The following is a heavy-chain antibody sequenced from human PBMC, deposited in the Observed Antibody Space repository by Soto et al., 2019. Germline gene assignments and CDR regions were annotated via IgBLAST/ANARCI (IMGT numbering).Heavy chain of an antibody. CDR1: GFTFSIYA. Sequence: GGSLILSCSSSGFTFSIYAMSWVLQAPGKGLEWVSAISGSGGSTYYADSVKGRFTISRDNSKNTLYLQMNSLRAEDTAVYYCAKERTYYGSGQENWFDPWGQGTLVTVSS. D-gene: IGHD3-10*01. V-gene: IGHV3-23*01. CDR3: AKERTYYGSGQENWFDP. CDR2: ISGSGGST. J-gene: IGHJ5*02.